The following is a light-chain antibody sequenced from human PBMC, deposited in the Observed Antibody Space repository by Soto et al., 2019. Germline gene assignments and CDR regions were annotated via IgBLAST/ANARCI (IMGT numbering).Light chain of an antibody. Sequence: QSALTQPASVSGSPGQSITISCTGTSSDVGSYNLVSWYQQHPGKAPKLMIYEGSKRPSGVSNRFSGSKSGNTASLTISGLQAEDEADYYCCSYAGSSTSLVYVFGTGTKVTVL. CDR1: SSDVGSYNL. CDR3: CSYAGSSTSLVYV. CDR2: EGS. J-gene: IGLJ1*01. V-gene: IGLV2-23*01.